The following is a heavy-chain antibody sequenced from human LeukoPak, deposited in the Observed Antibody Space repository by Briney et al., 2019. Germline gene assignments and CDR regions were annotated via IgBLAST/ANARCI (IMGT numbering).Heavy chain of an antibody. Sequence: ASVKVSCKASGYTFTSYDFNWVRQATGQRPEWMGWMSPNSGDTGYAQKFQDRVTMTRNTSISTAYMELSSLRSDDTAVYYYARGPPSWGYDYWGPGTLVTVSS. CDR2: MSPNSGDT. V-gene: IGHV1-8*01. D-gene: IGHD2-2*01. J-gene: IGHJ4*02. CDR1: GYTFTSYD. CDR3: ARGPPSWGYDY.